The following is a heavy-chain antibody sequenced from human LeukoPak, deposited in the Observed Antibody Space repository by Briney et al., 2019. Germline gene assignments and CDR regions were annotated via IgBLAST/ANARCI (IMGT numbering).Heavy chain of an antibody. D-gene: IGHD3-10*01. CDR3: AKTVRGVDY. CDR1: GFTFSSYG. CDR2: ISGSGGST. V-gene: IGHV3-23*01. Sequence: GGTLRLSCAASGFTFSSYGMSWVRQAPGKGLEWVSAISGSGGSTYYADSVEGRFTISRDNSKNTLYLQMNSLRAEDTAVYYCAKTVRGVDYWGQGTLVTVSS. J-gene: IGHJ4*02.